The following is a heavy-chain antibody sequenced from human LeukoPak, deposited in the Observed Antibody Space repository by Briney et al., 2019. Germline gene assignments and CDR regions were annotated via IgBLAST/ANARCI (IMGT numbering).Heavy chain of an antibody. CDR1: GFSLSTSGMC. J-gene: IGHJ4*02. CDR2: IDWDDDK. V-gene: IGHV2-70*11. D-gene: IGHD1-20*01. CDR3: ARISPYNWNDEYYFDY. Sequence: SGPALVKPTQTLTLTCTFSGFSLSTSGMCVSWIRQPPGKALEWLARIDWDDDKYYSTSLKTRLTISKDTSKNQVALTMTNMDPVDTATYYCARISPYNWNDEYYFDYWGQGTLVTVSS.